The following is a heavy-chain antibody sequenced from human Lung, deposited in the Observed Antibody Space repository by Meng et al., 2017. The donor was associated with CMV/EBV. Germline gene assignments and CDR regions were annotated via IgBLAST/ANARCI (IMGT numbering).Heavy chain of an antibody. CDR1: GGTFSSYT. V-gene: IGHV1-69*04. Sequence: SVKVSCKASGGTFSSYTISWVRQDPGQGLEWMGRIIPILGVENYAQKFQGRVTITADKSTSTAYMELSSLRSEDTAVYDCAREATDCSNTSCHFDCWGQGTLVTVSS. CDR3: AREATDCSNTSCHFDC. D-gene: IGHD2-2*01. CDR2: IIPILGVE. J-gene: IGHJ4*02.